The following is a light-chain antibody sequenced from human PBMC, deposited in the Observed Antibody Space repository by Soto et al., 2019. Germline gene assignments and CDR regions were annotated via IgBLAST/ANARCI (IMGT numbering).Light chain of an antibody. J-gene: IGKJ3*01. CDR2: GAS. CDR1: QAIINY. Sequence: DIQMTQSPPFLSASVGDRVTITCRASQAIINYLAWYQQKPGKAPQLLIYGASTLQSGVPSRFSGSGSGTHFTLTVSSLQPEDFATYYCQQLFIYPPTFGPGTKVDIK. V-gene: IGKV1-9*01. CDR3: QQLFIYPPT.